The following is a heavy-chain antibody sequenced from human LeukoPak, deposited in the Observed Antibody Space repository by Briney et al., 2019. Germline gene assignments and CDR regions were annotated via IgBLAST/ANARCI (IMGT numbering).Heavy chain of an antibody. CDR3: ARGARGRGVITSWFDP. V-gene: IGHV4-39*01. Sequence: SETLSLTCTVSGGSISSSSYYWGWIRQPPGKGLEWIGSIYYSGSTYYNPSLKSRVTISVDTSKNQFSLQLNSVTPEDTAVYYCARGARGRGVITSWFDPWGQGTLVTVSS. CDR1: GGSISSSSYY. J-gene: IGHJ5*02. D-gene: IGHD3-10*01. CDR2: IYYSGST.